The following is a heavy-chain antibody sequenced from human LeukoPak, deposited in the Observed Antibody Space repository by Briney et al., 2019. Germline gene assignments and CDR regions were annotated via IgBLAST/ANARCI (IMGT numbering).Heavy chain of an antibody. CDR1: GFTFSTYS. V-gene: IGHV3-48*02. CDR3: AREGPVVRGSEVDY. J-gene: IGHJ4*02. CDR2: ISSSGNTI. Sequence: GGSLRLSCAASGFTFSTYSMNWVRQAPGKGLEWVSYISSSGNTIYYADSVKGRFTISRDNAKNSLYLQVNRLRDEDTAVYYCAREGPVVRGSEVDYWGQGTLVTVSS. D-gene: IGHD4-23*01.